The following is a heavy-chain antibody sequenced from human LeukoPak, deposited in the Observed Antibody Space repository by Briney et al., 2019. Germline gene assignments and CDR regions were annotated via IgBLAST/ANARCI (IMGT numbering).Heavy chain of an antibody. V-gene: IGHV3-21*04. D-gene: IGHD1-26*01. CDR1: GFTFDDYA. J-gene: IGHJ5*02. Sequence: GGSLRLSCAASGFTFDDYAMHWVRPAPGKGLEWVSSIISTSIYIYYADSLKGRFSISSGHAQSSLFLQVNSLRAQGHALYFCARVGGTHFNWFDPWGQGTLVTVSS. CDR2: IISTSIYI. CDR3: ARVGGTHFNWFDP.